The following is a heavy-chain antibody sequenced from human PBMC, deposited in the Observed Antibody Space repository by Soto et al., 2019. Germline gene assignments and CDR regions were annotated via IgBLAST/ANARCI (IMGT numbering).Heavy chain of an antibody. CDR3: ARSVEGHFDY. D-gene: IGHD6-19*01. CDR1: GFRFSIYS. CDR2: MTSDTKTI. Sequence: EVQLVESGGGLVQPGGSLRLSCAASGFRFSIYSMNWIRQAPGKGLEWSAYMTSDTKTIKYADSVKGRFTISRDNDNNLVYLQMNSLRDGDTAVYYCARSVEGHFDYWGQGTVVTVSA. V-gene: IGHV3-48*02. J-gene: IGHJ4*02.